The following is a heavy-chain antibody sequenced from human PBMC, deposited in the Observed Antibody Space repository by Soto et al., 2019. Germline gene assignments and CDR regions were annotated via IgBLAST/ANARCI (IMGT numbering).Heavy chain of an antibody. CDR1: GFTFSSYA. CDR2: ISYDGSNK. V-gene: IGHV3-30-3*01. D-gene: IGHD3-10*01. J-gene: IGHJ4*02. CDR3: ARDLLTLYGSGRPDY. Sequence: GGSLRLSCAASGFTFSSYAMHWVRQAPGKGLEWVAVISYDGSNKYYADSVKGRFTISRDNSKNTLYLQMNSLRAEDTAVYYCARDLLTLYGSGRPDYWGQGTLVTVS.